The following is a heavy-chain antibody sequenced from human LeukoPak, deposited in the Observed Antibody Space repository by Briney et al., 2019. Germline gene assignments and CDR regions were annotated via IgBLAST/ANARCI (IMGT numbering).Heavy chain of an antibody. CDR1: GFTFTSSA. Sequence: SVKVSRKASGFTFTSSAMQWVRQARGQRLEWIGWIVVGSGNTNYAQKFQERVTITRDMSTSTAYMELSSLRSEDPAVYYCARGENDFSYYYGMDVWGQGTTVTVSS. V-gene: IGHV1-58*02. CDR3: ARGENDFSYYYGMDV. CDR2: IVVGSGNT. D-gene: IGHD3-3*01. J-gene: IGHJ6*02.